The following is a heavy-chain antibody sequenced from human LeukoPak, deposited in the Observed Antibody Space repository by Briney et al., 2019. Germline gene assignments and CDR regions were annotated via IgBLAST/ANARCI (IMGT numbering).Heavy chain of an antibody. J-gene: IGHJ4*02. V-gene: IGHV4-34*01. D-gene: IGHD6-19*01. CDR2: INHSGST. CDR1: GGSFSGYY. CDR3: ARSSSSGWYGGGFDY. Sequence: SETLSLTCAVYGGSFSGYYWSWIRQPPGKGLEWIGEINHSGSTNYNPSLKSRVTISVDTSKNQFSLKLGSVTAADTAVYYCARSSSSGWYGGGFDYWGQGTLVTVSS.